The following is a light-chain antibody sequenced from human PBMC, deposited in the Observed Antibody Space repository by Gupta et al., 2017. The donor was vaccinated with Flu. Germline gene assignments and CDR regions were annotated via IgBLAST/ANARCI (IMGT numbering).Light chain of an antibody. CDR3: SSYEGSNNVV. J-gene: IGLJ3*02. Sequence: QSALTQPPSASGSPGQSVTISCTGTSSDVGGYNYVSWYQQHPGKAPKLMMYEVSKRPSGVPDRFSGSKSGNTASLTVAGIQADDESDYYCSSYEGSNNVVFGGGTKLTVL. CDR1: SSDVGGYNY. CDR2: EVS. V-gene: IGLV2-8*01.